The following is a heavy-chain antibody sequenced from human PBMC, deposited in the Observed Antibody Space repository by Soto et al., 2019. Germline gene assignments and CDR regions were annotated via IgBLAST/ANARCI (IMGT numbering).Heavy chain of an antibody. V-gene: IGHV3-9*01. Sequence: RRLSCAASGFTFDDYAMHWVRQAPGKGLEWVSGISWNSGSIGYADSVKGRFTISRDNAKNSLYLQMNSLRAEDTALYYCASSPGYSSGSDYWGQGTLVTVSS. CDR2: ISWNSGSI. CDR1: GFTFDDYA. J-gene: IGHJ4*02. D-gene: IGHD6-19*01. CDR3: ASSPGYSSGSDY.